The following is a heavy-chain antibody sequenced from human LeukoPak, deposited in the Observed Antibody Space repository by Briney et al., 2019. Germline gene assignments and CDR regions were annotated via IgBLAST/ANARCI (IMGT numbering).Heavy chain of an antibody. CDR1: GYTFTFYY. D-gene: IGHD2-15*01. CDR2: INPNSGGT. J-gene: IGHJ5*02. V-gene: IGHV1-2*02. Sequence: ASVKLSLKASGYTFTFYYLHWVRQAPGQGLEWVGWINPNSGGTNYAKKFQGRVTMTRDTSIRTAYMELSRLRSDDTAVYYCARGAVVATLGWFDPWGQGTLVTVSS. CDR3: ARGAVVATLGWFDP.